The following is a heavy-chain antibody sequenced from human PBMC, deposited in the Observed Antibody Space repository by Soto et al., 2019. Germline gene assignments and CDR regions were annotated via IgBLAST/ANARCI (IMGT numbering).Heavy chain of an antibody. CDR1: GFSMSRSSW. D-gene: IGHD1-7*01. V-gene: IGHV4-28*01. CDR2: MSSSGLT. Sequence: SETLSLTCAVSGFSMSRSSWWGWIRQPPGKGLEWIGYMSSSGLTYYNPSLESRVTTSLDTSRNQFSLSLSSVTAVDTAIYFCAKLKDGNWFDPWGQGTLVTVSS. CDR3: AKLKDGNWFDP. J-gene: IGHJ5*02.